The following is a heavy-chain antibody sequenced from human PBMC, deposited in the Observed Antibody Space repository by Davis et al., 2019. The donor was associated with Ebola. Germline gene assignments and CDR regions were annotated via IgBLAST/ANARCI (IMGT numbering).Heavy chain of an antibody. V-gene: IGHV1-69*06. Sequence: SVKVSCKASGGTFSSYAISWVRQAPGQGLEWMGGIIPIYGTANYAQKFQGRVTITSDKSTSTAYMELSSLRSEDTAVYYCARPLPATTLLYGMDVWGQGTTVTVSS. J-gene: IGHJ6*02. CDR2: IIPIYGTA. D-gene: IGHD2-2*01. CDR1: GGTFSSYA. CDR3: ARPLPATTLLYGMDV.